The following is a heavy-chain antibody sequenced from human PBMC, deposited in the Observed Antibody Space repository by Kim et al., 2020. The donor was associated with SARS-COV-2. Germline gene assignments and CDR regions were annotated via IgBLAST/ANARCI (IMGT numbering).Heavy chain of an antibody. CDR1: GGSISSYY. D-gene: IGHD1-26*01. J-gene: IGHJ6*02. Sequence: SETLSLTCTVSGGSISSYYWSWIRQPPGKGLEWIGYIYYSGSTNYNPSLKSRVTISVDTSKNQFSLKLSSVTAADTAVYYCARGLGATIFPYYYYGMDVWGQGTTVTVSS. CDR3: ARGLGATIFPYYYYGMDV. CDR2: IYYSGST. V-gene: IGHV4-59*13.